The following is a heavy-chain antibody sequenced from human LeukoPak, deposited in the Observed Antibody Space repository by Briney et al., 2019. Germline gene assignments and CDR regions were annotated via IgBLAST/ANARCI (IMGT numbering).Heavy chain of an antibody. V-gene: IGHV3-7*01. CDR3: ARPELPGWSVLSDF. CDR2: INQDGSET. CDR1: GFTFSSYA. J-gene: IGHJ4*02. Sequence: PGGSLRLSCAASGFTFSSYAMSWVRQAPGKGLEWVANINQDGSETYYADSVKGRFTMSRDNGKNSLDLQMNSLRAEDTAVYYCARPELPGWSVLSDFWGQGTLVTVSS. D-gene: IGHD2-15*01.